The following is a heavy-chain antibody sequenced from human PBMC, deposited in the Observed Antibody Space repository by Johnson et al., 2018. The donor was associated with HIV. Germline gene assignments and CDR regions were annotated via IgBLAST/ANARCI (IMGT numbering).Heavy chain of an antibody. Sequence: QVQLVESGGGLVKPAGSLRLSCAVSGFTVSSFAIHWVRQAPGKGLEWVAVISYDGSDKYYADSVKGRFTISRDNSKNTLYLQMNSLRAEDTAVYYCARDIIAVAGYDAFDIWGQGTMVTVSS. CDR2: ISYDGSDK. CDR1: GFTVSSFA. J-gene: IGHJ3*02. CDR3: ARDIIAVAGYDAFDI. V-gene: IGHV3-30-3*01. D-gene: IGHD6-19*01.